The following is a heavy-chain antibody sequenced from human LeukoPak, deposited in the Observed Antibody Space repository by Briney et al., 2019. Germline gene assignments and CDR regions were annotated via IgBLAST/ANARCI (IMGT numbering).Heavy chain of an antibody. CDR2: SYYSGST. V-gene: IGHV4-39*01. Sequence: SETLSLTCTVSGVSISSSSYYWGWLRQPPGKGREWIVSSYYSGSTYYNPSLKSRVTISVDTSKNQFSLKLSSVTAADTAVYYCVAGTAMVVDWFDPWGQGPLVTVSS. CDR3: VAGTAMVVDWFDP. CDR1: GVSISSSSYY. D-gene: IGHD5-18*01. J-gene: IGHJ5*02.